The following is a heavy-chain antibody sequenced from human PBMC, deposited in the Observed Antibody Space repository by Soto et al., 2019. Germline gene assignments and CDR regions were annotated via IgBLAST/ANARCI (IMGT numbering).Heavy chain of an antibody. D-gene: IGHD3-9*01. CDR3: ARGDILTGYYLDSGMDV. V-gene: IGHV4-59*01. CDR2: IHYSGST. CDR1: GGSISSYY. J-gene: IGHJ6*02. Sequence: SETLSLTCTVSGGSISSYYWSWIRQPPGKGLEWIGYIHYSGSTNYNPSLKSRVTISVDTSKNQFSLKLSSVTAADTAVYYCARGDILTGYYLDSGMDVWGQGTTVTVSS.